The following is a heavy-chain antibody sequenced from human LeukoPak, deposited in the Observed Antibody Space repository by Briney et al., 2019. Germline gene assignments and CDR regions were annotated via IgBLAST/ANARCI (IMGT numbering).Heavy chain of an antibody. CDR2: INHSGST. J-gene: IGHJ4*02. CDR3: ARHANTYSSTWYAY. V-gene: IGHV4-34*01. CDR1: GGSFSGYY. Sequence: SETLSLTCAVYGGSFSGYYWSWIRQPPGKGLEWIGEINHSGSTNYNPSLKGRVTILVDTSKNQFSLELIFVTAADTAVYYCARHANTYSSTWYAYWGQGTLVTVSS. D-gene: IGHD6-13*01.